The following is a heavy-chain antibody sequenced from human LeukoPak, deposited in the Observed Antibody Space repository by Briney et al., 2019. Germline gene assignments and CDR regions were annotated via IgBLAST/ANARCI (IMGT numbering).Heavy chain of an antibody. V-gene: IGHV4-39*01. CDR3: ARHNPPSTRGDNKEDIVVVPAALHSYWYFDL. Sequence: PSETLSLTCTVSGGSISSSSYCWGWIRQPPGKGLEWIGSIYYSGSTYYNPSLKSRVTISVDTSKNQFSLKLSSVTAADTAVYYCARHNPPSTRGDNKEDIVVVPAALHSYWYFDLWGRGTLVTVSS. D-gene: IGHD2-2*01. CDR1: GGSISSSSYC. CDR2: IYYSGST. J-gene: IGHJ2*01.